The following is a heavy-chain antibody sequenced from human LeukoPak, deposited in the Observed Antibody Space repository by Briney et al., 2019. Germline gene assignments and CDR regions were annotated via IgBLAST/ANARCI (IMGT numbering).Heavy chain of an antibody. J-gene: IGHJ4*02. Sequence: PGGSLRLSCAASGFTFSSYGMHWVRQAPGKGLEWVAVISYDGSNKYYADSVKGRFTISRDNSKNTLCLQMNSLRAEAKAVYYCAKDRRALYSIAAAGTFDYWGQGTLVTVSS. CDR2: ISYDGSNK. CDR3: AKDRRALYSIAAAGTFDY. CDR1: GFTFSSYG. V-gene: IGHV3-30*18. D-gene: IGHD6-13*01.